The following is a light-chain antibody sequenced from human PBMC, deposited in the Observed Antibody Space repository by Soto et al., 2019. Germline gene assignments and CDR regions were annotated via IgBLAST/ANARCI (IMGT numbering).Light chain of an antibody. J-gene: IGLJ1*01. V-gene: IGLV2-14*01. CDR3: SSYGSTTTRYV. CDR2: EVS. CDR1: NNDVGGYNY. Sequence: QSALTQPASVSGSPGQSITISCTGTNNDVGGYNYVSWYQQHPGKAPKLIIYEVSNRPSGVSNRFSGSKSANTASLTISGLQAEDEGEYFCSSYGSTTTRYVFGTGTKLTVL.